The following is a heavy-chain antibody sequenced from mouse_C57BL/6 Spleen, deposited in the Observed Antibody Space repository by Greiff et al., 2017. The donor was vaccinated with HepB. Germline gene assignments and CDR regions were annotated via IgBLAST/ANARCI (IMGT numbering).Heavy chain of an antibody. D-gene: IGHD5-1*01. CDR1: GYTFTDYN. CDR3: AILPNYAMDY. V-gene: IGHV1-22*01. Sequence: VQLQQSGPELVKPGASVKMSCKASGYTFTDYNMHWVKQSHGKSLEWIGYINPNNGGTSYNQKFKGKATVTVNKSSSTAYMELRSLTSEDSAVYYCAILPNYAMDYWGQGTSVTVSS. CDR2: INPNNGGT. J-gene: IGHJ4*01.